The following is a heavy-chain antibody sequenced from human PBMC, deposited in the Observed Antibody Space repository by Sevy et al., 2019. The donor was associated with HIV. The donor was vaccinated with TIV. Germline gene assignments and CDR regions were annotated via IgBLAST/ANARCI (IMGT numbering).Heavy chain of an antibody. CDR1: GFTFDDYA. J-gene: IGHJ4*02. Sequence: SLRLSCAASGFTFDDYAMHWVRQAPGKGLEWVSGISWNSGSIGYADSVKGRFTISRDNAKNSLYLQMNSLRAEDTALYYCAKGTYGDYEQYYNYWGQGTLVTVSS. CDR3: AKGTYGDYEQYYNY. D-gene: IGHD4-17*01. CDR2: ISWNSGSI. V-gene: IGHV3-9*01.